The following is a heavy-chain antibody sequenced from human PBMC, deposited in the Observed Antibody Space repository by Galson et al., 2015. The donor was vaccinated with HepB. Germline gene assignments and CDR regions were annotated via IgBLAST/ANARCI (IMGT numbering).Heavy chain of an antibody. CDR3: ARERQQLVRYYFDY. J-gene: IGHJ4*02. CDR2: INHSGST. V-gene: IGHV4-34*01. D-gene: IGHD6-13*01. CDR1: GGSFSGYY. Sequence: LSLTCAVYGGSFSGYYWSWIRQPPGKGLEWIGEINHSGSTNYNPSLKSRVTISVDTSKNQFSLKLSSVTVADTAVYYCARERQQLVRYYFDYWGQGTLVTVSS.